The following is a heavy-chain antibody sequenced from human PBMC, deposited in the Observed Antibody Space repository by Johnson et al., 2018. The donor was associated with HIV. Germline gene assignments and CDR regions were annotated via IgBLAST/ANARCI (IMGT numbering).Heavy chain of an antibody. CDR3: ANGNPARYYVDDDAFDI. CDR1: GFTFSSYA. V-gene: IGHV3-NL1*01. J-gene: IGHJ3*02. CDR2: IYRGGNT. D-gene: IGHD3-22*01. Sequence: QVQLVESGGGVVQPGRSLRLSCAASGFTFSSYAMHWVRQAPGKGLEWVSVIYRGGNTYYADSVKGRFTISRDNSKNTLYLQMNSLRAEDTAVYYCANGNPARYYVDDDAFDIWGQGTMVTVSS.